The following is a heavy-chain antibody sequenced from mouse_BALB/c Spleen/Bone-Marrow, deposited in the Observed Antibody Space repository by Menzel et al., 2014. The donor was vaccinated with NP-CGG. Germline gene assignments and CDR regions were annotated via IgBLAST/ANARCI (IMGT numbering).Heavy chain of an antibody. CDR2: INSNGGST. V-gene: IGHV5-6-3*01. CDR1: GFTFSSYG. CDR3: ARDGYYVFYAMDY. Sequence: EVKLVESGGGLVQPGGSLKLSCAASGFTFSSYGMSWVRQTPDKRLELVATINSNGGSTYYPDSVKGRFTISRDNAKNTLYLQMSSLKSEDTAMYYRARDGYYVFYAMDYWGQGTSVTVSS. J-gene: IGHJ4*01. D-gene: IGHD2-3*01.